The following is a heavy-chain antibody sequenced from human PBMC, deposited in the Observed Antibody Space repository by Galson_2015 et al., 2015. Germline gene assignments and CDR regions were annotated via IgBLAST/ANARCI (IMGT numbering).Heavy chain of an antibody. J-gene: IGHJ3*02. Sequence: SLRLSCAASRFTFSSYGMHWVRQAPGKGLEWVAVIWYDGSNKYYADSVKGRFTISRDNSKNTLYLQMNSLRAEDTAVYYCARGNHYGDYVGAFDIWGQGTMVTVSS. CDR2: IWYDGSNK. CDR1: RFTFSSYG. V-gene: IGHV3-33*01. CDR3: ARGNHYGDYVGAFDI. D-gene: IGHD4-17*01.